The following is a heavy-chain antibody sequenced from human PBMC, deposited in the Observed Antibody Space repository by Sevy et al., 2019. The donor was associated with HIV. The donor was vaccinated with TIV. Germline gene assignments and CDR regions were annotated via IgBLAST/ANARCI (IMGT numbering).Heavy chain of an antibody. Sequence: GGSLRLSCTASGFTFSSYEMNWVRQAPGKGLEWVSSIISNGDTIYYADSVKGRFTVSRDNANNSLFLQMNSLRAEDTAIYYCARGPHYYYDSSSFFEYWGQGTLVTVSS. D-gene: IGHD3-22*01. CDR2: IISNGDTI. V-gene: IGHV3-48*03. J-gene: IGHJ4*02. CDR3: ARGPHYYYDSSSFFEY. CDR1: GFTFSSYE.